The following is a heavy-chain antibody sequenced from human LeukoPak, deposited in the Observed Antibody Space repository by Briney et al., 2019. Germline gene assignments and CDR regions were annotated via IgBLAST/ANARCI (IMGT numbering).Heavy chain of an antibody. CDR1: GFTFSSYS. CDR2: ISSSSSYI. V-gene: IGHV3-21*01. CDR3: ARDRDGGFDY. Sequence: GGSLRLSCAASGFTFSSYSMNWVRQAPGKGLEWVSSISSSSSYIYYADSVKGRFTISRDNAKNSLYLQMKSLRAEDTAVYYCARDRDGGFDYWGQGTLVTVSS. J-gene: IGHJ4*02. D-gene: IGHD2-21*02.